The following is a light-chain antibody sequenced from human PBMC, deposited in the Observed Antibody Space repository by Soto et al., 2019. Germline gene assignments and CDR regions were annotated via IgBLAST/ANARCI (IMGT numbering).Light chain of an antibody. Sequence: DIQMTQSPSSLSASVGDRVTITCRASQSISTYLNWYQQKPGMAPKLLIYAASTLQSGVPSRFSGSGSGTDFTLTISNLQPEDFATYYCHQSNSARYTFGQGTKLEIK. CDR3: HQSNSARYT. CDR2: AAS. V-gene: IGKV1-39*01. J-gene: IGKJ2*01. CDR1: QSISTY.